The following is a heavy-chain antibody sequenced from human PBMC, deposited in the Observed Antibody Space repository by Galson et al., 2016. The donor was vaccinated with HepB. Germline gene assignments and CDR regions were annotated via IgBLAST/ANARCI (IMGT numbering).Heavy chain of an antibody. D-gene: IGHD2-15*01. J-gene: IGHJ6*02. CDR1: GYTFTKYY. V-gene: IGHV1-46*01. CDR2: INPSGGST. Sequence: SVKVSCKASGYTFTKYYMHWVRQAPGQGLEWLGIINPSGGSTTYSQKFRGRVTMTRDTSTSTVYMELSSLRSEDTAVYYCARDIDTARGMDVWGQGTTVTVSS. CDR3: ARDIDTARGMDV.